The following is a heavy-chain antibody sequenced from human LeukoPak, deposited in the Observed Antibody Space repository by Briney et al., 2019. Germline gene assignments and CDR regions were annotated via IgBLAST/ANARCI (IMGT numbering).Heavy chain of an antibody. CDR2: FYHTGRT. D-gene: IGHD1-1*01. V-gene: IGHV4-38-2*02. CDR3: ARDMGWNGLVDS. J-gene: IGHJ4*02. CDR1: GGSISSYY. Sequence: SSETLSLTCTVSGGSISSYYWSWIRQPPGKGLEWIGSFYHTGRTYYNPSLKSRVTVSGDTSKNQFSLKLSSVTAADTAVYYCARDMGWNGLVDSWGQGTLVTVSS.